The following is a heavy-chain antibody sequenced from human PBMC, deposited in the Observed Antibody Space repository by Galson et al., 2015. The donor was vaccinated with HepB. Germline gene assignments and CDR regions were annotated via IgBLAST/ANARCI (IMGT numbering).Heavy chain of an antibody. CDR1: GDSVSSNSAA. CDR3: ARVKLEPYYYGMDV. J-gene: IGHJ6*02. V-gene: IGHV6-1*01. CDR2: TYYRSRWYN. D-gene: IGHD1-1*01. Sequence: CAISGDSVSSNSAAWNWIRQSPSRGLEWLGRTYYRSRWYNDYAVFVKSRITINPDTSKNRFSLQLNSVTPEDTAVYYCARVKLEPYYYGMDVWGQGTTVTVSS.